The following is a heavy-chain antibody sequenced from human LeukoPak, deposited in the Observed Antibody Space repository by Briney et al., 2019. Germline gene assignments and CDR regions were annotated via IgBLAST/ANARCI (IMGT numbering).Heavy chain of an antibody. Sequence: GGSLRLSCAASGFTFDDYAMHWVRQAPGKGLEWVSLISADGGSTYYADSVKGRFTISRDNNKNSLYLQMNSLRTEDTALYYCAKSDSGYDYLDYWGQGTLVTVSS. CDR3: AKSDSGYDYLDY. J-gene: IGHJ4*02. V-gene: IGHV3-43*02. CDR1: GFTFDDYA. D-gene: IGHD5-12*01. CDR2: ISADGGST.